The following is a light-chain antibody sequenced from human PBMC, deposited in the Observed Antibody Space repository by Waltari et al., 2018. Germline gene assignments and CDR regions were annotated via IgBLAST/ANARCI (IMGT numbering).Light chain of an antibody. CDR1: RSNIGSHY. CDR2: RNN. V-gene: IGLV1-47*01. Sequence: QSVLTQPPSASWTPGPRVTISCSGTRSNIGSHYVYRYQQVPGTAPKLHIYRNNQRPSGVPDRFSGSKSGTSASLTISGLRSEDEVDYYCAAWDDSLSGRVFGGGTKVTVL. J-gene: IGLJ3*02. CDR3: AAWDDSLSGRV.